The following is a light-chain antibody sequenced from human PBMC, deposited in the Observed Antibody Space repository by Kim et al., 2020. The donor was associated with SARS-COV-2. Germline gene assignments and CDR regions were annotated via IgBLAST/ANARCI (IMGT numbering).Light chain of an antibody. J-gene: IGKJ1*01. V-gene: IGKV3-11*01. CDR3: QQSSNWWT. CDR2: DAY. Sequence: GERATLTCRASESVSSYLAWYQQKPGQAPRLLIYDAYKRATGITARFSGSGSGTDFTLTISSIEPEDFAGYYCQQSSNWWTFGQGTKVDIK. CDR1: ESVSSY.